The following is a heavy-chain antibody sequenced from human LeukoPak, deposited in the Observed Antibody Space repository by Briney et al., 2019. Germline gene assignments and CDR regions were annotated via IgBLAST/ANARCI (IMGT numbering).Heavy chain of an antibody. Sequence: ASVKVSCTASGGTFSSYAISWVRQAPGLGLEWMGRIIPILGIANYAQKFQGRVTITADKSTSTAYMELSSLRSEDTAVYYCARVLSGECFDYWGQGTLVTVSS. CDR3: ARVLSGECFDY. CDR1: GGTFSSYA. D-gene: IGHD3-10*01. J-gene: IGHJ4*02. CDR2: IIPILGIA. V-gene: IGHV1-69*04.